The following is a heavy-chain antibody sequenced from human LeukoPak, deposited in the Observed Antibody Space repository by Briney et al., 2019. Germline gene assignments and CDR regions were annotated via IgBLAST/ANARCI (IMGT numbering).Heavy chain of an antibody. Sequence: GRSLTLACTAVGLTVSNYAIGWVRQAPSEGRGWGAVISVHGRDTYYADSAQRRFTISRDNSKNTLALQLNGLRDEDTAVYYCARAGEDVVLVPTSGTPYNWFDTWGQGTLVTVSS. J-gene: IGHJ5*02. CDR2: ISVHGRDT. V-gene: IGHV3-30-3*01. CDR1: GLTVSNYA. CDR3: ARAGEDVVLVPTSGTPYNWFDT. D-gene: IGHD1-26*01.